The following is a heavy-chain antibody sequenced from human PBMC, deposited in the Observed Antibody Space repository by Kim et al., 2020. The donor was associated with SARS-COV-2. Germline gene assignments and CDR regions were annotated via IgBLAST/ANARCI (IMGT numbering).Heavy chain of an antibody. V-gene: IGHV3-48*03. Sequence: VKGRFTISRDNAKNSLYLQMNSLRAEDTAVYYCARAGYDFWSGYYMLHDYWGQGTLVTVSS. CDR3: ARAGYDFWSGYYMLHDY. J-gene: IGHJ4*02. D-gene: IGHD3-3*01.